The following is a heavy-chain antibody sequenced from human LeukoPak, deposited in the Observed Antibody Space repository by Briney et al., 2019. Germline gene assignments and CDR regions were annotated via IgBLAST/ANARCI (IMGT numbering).Heavy chain of an antibody. D-gene: IGHD3-10*01. CDR2: INHSGST. V-gene: IGHV4-38-2*02. CDR3: ARLGITMVY. CDR1: GYSISSGYY. J-gene: IGHJ4*02. Sequence: SETLSLTCTVSGYSISSGYYWGWIRQPPGKGLEWIGEINHSGSTNYNPSLKSRVTISVDTSKNQFSLELSSVTAADTAVYYCARLGITMVYWGQGTLVTVSS.